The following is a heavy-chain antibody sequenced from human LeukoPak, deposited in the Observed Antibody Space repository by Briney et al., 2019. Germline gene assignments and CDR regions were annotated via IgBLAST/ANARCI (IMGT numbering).Heavy chain of an antibody. CDR1: GYTFTSYG. Sequence: GASVKVSCKASGYTFTSYGISWMRQAPGQGLEWMGWISAYNGNTNYAQKLQGRVTMTTDTSTSTAYMELRSLRSDDTAVYYCASLSGYSYGYRFGWFDPWGQGTLVTVSS. CDR3: ASLSGYSYGYRFGWFDP. D-gene: IGHD5-18*01. CDR2: ISAYNGNT. J-gene: IGHJ5*02. V-gene: IGHV1-18*01.